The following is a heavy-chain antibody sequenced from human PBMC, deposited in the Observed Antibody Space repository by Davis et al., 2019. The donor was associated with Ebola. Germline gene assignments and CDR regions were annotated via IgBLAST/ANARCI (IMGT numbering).Heavy chain of an antibody. CDR2: IKSETDGGTT. V-gene: IGHV3-15*01. Sequence: GESLMISCAASGFIFIDAWMTWVRQPPGKGPEWVGRIKSETDGGTTDYAAPVKGRFTISRDDSKNTLYLQMNSLKTDDTAVYYCTTVRSTWGYWGQGTLVTVSS. CDR3: TTVRSTWGY. CDR1: GFIFIDAW. D-gene: IGHD5/OR15-5a*01. J-gene: IGHJ4*02.